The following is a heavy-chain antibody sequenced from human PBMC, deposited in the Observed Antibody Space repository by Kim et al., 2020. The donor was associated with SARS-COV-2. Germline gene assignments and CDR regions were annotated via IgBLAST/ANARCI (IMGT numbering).Heavy chain of an antibody. CDR3: AKMWTPRYRYFDY. J-gene: IGHJ4*02. CDR1: GFTFTSYE. Sequence: GGSLRLSCAASGFTFTSYEMNWVRQAPGKGLEWVSYIGTSGDTTYYADSVRGRFTIYRDNAKNSLYLVMNSLRAEDTAVYYCAKMWTPRYRYFDYWGQGTLVTVSS. D-gene: IGHD2-2*02. V-gene: IGHV3-48*03. CDR2: IGTSGDTT.